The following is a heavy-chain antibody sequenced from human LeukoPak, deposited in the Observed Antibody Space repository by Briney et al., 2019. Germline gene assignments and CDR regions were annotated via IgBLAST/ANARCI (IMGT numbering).Heavy chain of an antibody. CDR3: SQAPWVAVGALDY. CDR1: GFTFRSYA. D-gene: IGHD3-10*02. CDR2: ISGNGGTT. Sequence: GGSLRLSCSASGFTFRSYAMHWVRQAPGKGLEYVSPISGNGGTTYYADSVKGRFTISSDNYKKKLYLQINRLSEEEKNVHTCSQAPWVAVGALDYWGQGTLVTVSS. V-gene: IGHV3-64*04. J-gene: IGHJ4*02.